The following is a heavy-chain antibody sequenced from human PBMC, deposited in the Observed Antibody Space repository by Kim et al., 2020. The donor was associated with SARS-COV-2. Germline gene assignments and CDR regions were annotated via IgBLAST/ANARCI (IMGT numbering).Heavy chain of an antibody. J-gene: IGHJ4*02. Sequence: GGSLRLSCAASGFTFSTYSMNWVRQAPGKGLEWVAAINTRSSGRFYADSVKGRFTISRDNAKNSLYLEMNSLRAEDTALYYCAGERTSMGLDYWGQGTLVTVSS. CDR1: GFTFSTYS. CDR3: AGERTSMGLDY. V-gene: IGHV3-21*01. D-gene: IGHD5-18*01. CDR2: INTRSSGR.